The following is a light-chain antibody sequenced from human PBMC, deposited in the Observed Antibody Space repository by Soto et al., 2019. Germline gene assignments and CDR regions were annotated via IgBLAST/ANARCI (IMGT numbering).Light chain of an antibody. Sequence: DIQMTQSPSTLSASVGARVTITCRASQSISSWLAWYQQKPGKAPKVLIYKASSLESGVPSRFSGSGSGTEFTLSISSLQPDDFATYYCQQYNSFPWTFGQGTKVEI. CDR2: KAS. CDR3: QQYNSFPWT. CDR1: QSISSW. V-gene: IGKV1-5*03. J-gene: IGKJ1*01.